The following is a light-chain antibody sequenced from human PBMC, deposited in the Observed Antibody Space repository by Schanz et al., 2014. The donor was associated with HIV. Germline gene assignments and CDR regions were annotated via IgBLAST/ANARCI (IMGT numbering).Light chain of an antibody. CDR2: GAS. J-gene: IGKJ3*01. Sequence: EIVLTQSPVTLSLSLGERATLSCRASQTVSNGYLAWFQQKPGQAPRLLIYGASSRATGVPDRFSGSGSGTYFTLTINRLEPEDCAVYYCQQYGSSGTFGPGTKVHIQ. CDR3: QQYGSSGT. V-gene: IGKV3-20*01. CDR1: QTVSNGY.